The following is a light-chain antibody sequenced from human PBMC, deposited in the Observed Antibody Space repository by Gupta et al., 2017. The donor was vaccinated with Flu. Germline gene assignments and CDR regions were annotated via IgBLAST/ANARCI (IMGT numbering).Light chain of an antibody. J-gene: IGLJ1*01. CDR3: AAWDDSLSAYL. V-gene: IGLV1-44*01. CDR2: NND. CDR1: WSNIKRNT. Sequence: QSVLLQPPSASETPRQRVPISCSGSWSNIKRNTVNWYRQLPGTAPRLLIYNNDQRPSGVPDRFSGSKSGTSASLAISGLQADDEADYYCAAWDDSLSAYLFGTGTEVTVL.